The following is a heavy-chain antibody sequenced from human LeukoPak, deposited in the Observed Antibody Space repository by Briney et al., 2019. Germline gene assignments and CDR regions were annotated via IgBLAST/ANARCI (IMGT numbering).Heavy chain of an antibody. J-gene: IGHJ4*02. Sequence: GGSLRLSCAASGFSVSTNYMSWVRQAPGKGLEWVSLIYTGDSTYYADSVKGRFTISRDSSKNTVYLQMNSLRAEDTAVYYCARRPLDYWGQGTLVTVSS. CDR2: IYTGDST. CDR3: ARRPLDY. V-gene: IGHV3-66*02. CDR1: GFSVSTNY.